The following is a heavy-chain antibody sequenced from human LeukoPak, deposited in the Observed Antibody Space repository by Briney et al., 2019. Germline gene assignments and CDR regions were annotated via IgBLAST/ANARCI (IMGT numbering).Heavy chain of an antibody. Sequence: SETLSLTCSVSGGSISSYYWSWIRQPPGKGLEWIGYIYYSGRTNYNPSLKSRVTISVDTSKNQFSLKLSSVTAADTAVYYCARVYYSNSYDYWYFDLWGRGTLVTVSS. D-gene: IGHD6-13*01. CDR3: ARVYYSNSYDYWYFDL. V-gene: IGHV4-59*01. CDR2: IYYSGRT. J-gene: IGHJ2*01. CDR1: GGSISSYY.